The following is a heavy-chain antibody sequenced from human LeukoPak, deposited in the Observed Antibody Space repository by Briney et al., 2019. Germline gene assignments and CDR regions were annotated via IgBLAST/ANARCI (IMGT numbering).Heavy chain of an antibody. CDR3: ARGAEDTAMVMGTKPEYYYYYYMDV. V-gene: IGHV1-69*01. CDR2: IIPIFGTA. Sequence: GGSLRLSCAASGFTFSSYAISWVRQAPGQGLEWMGGIIPIFGTANYAQKFQGRVTITADESTSTAYMELSSLRSEDTAVYYCARGAEDTAMVMGTKPEYYYYYYMDVWGKGTTVTISS. D-gene: IGHD5-18*01. J-gene: IGHJ6*03. CDR1: GFTFSSYA.